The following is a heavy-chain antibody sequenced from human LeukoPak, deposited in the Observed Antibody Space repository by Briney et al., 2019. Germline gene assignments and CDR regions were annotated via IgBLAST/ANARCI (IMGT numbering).Heavy chain of an antibody. V-gene: IGHV3-30*18. CDR1: GFIFSDYG. CDR2: ISHDGNDK. CDR3: AKDTYYNSRSGYYVFDS. D-gene: IGHD3-3*01. Sequence: GGSLRLSCAASGFIFSDYGIHWVRRAPGKELEWVARISHDGNDKNYADSVKGRFTISRDNSKDMVYLQMNSLRAEDTSLYYCAKDTYYNSRSGYYVFDSWGQESLVTVSA. J-gene: IGHJ4*02.